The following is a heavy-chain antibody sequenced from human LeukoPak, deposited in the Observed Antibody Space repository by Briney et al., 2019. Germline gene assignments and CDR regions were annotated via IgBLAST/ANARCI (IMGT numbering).Heavy chain of an antibody. Sequence: SETLSLTCTGSGGSISSYYWSWIRQPPGKGLEWIGYIYYSGSTNYNPSLKSRVTISVDTSKNQFSLKLSSVTAADTAVYYCARLYHTHFDYWGQGTLVTVSS. D-gene: IGHD2-2*01. CDR1: GGSISSYY. J-gene: IGHJ4*02. CDR2: IYYSGST. V-gene: IGHV4-59*08. CDR3: ARLYHTHFDY.